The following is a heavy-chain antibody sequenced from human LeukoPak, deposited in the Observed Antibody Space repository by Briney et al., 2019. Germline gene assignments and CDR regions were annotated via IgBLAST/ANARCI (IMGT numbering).Heavy chain of an antibody. CDR3: ARIYYYGSGSYYKPPYGYYMDV. CDR1: GGSISSGGYS. CDR2: IYHSGST. D-gene: IGHD3-10*01. Sequence: SQTLSLTCAVSGGSISSGGYSWSWIRQPPGKGLEWIGYIYHSGSTNYNPSLKSRVTISVDTSKNQFSLKLTSVTAADTAVYYCARIYYYGSGSYYKPPYGYYMDVWGKGTTVTVSS. J-gene: IGHJ6*03. V-gene: IGHV4-30-2*01.